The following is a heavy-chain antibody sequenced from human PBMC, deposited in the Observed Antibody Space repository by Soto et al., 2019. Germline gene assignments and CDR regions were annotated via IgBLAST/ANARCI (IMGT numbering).Heavy chain of an antibody. CDR3: ATDWGWNDVLKGYYYYGMDV. CDR2: FDPEDGET. V-gene: IGHV1-24*01. D-gene: IGHD1-1*01. J-gene: IGHJ6*02. Sequence: QVQLVQSGAEVKKPGASVKVSCKVSGYTLTELSMHWVRQAPGKGLEWMGGFDPEDGETIYAQKFQGRVTMTEDTSTYTAYMELGSLRSEDTAVYYCATDWGWNDVLKGYYYYGMDVWGQGTTVTVSS. CDR1: GYTLTELS.